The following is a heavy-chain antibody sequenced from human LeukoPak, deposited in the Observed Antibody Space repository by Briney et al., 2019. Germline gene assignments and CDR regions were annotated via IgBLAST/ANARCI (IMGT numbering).Heavy chain of an antibody. D-gene: IGHD1-26*01. J-gene: IGHJ6*03. CDR2: ISAYNGNT. Sequence: ASVKVSCKASGYTFTSYGISWVRQAPGQGLEWMGCISAYNGNTNYAQKLQGRVTMTTDTSTSTAYMELRSLRSDDTAVYYCARVPLPPSIVGANVYYMDVWGKGTTVTVSS. CDR1: GYTFTSYG. V-gene: IGHV1-18*01. CDR3: ARVPLPPSIVGANVYYMDV.